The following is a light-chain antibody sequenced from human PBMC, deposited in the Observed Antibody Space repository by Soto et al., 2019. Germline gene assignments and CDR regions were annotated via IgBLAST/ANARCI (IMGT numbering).Light chain of an antibody. Sequence: QSALTQPPSASGSPGQSVTISCTGTSDDVGGYNYVSWYQQHPGKAPKLMIYEVNKRPSGVPDRFSGTKSGNTAALTASGLQAEDETYYYCSSYAGSLVVFGGGTKLTVL. CDR3: SSYAGSLVV. J-gene: IGLJ2*01. CDR2: EVN. V-gene: IGLV2-8*01. CDR1: SDDVGGYNY.